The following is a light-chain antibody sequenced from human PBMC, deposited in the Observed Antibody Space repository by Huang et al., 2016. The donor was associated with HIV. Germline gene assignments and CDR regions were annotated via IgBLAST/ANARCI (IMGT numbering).Light chain of an antibody. CDR1: QSVSSD. CDR2: AAS. V-gene: IGKV3-15*01. Sequence: EIVMTQSPTTLSVSPGERATLSCRASQSVSSDLAWYQQNPGQAPWLLIYAASIRAAGVPARFSGSGSGTEFTLTISSLQSEDFAVYYCQQYNNWPRGTFGQGTKVEIK. J-gene: IGKJ1*01. CDR3: QQYNNWPRGT.